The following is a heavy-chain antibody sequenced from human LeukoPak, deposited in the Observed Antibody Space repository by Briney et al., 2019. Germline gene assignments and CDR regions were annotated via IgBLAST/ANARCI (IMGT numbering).Heavy chain of an antibody. CDR3: AKGSKAVLFTRDHYMDV. CDR1: GFTFSSYW. V-gene: IGHV3-7*01. CDR2: IKQDGSEK. J-gene: IGHJ6*03. Sequence: GGSLRLSCAASGFTFSSYWMTWVRQAPGKGLEWVASIKQDGSEKYCVDSVKGRFTISRDNSKNTLYLQMNSLRAEDTAVYFCAKGSKAVLFTRDHYMDVWGKGTTVTISS. D-gene: IGHD6-19*01.